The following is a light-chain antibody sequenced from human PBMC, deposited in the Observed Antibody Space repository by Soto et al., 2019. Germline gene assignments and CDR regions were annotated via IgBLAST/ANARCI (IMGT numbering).Light chain of an antibody. CDR3: GVYTRGSTVV. CDR1: SSDVADSNR. Sequence: QSALAQPPSVSGSPGQSVTISCTGTSSDVADSNRVSWHQQSPGTAPKLMIYEVANRPSGVPDRFSGSKSDNTASLTISGLQAGDEANYYCGVYTRGSTVVFGGGTKLTVL. V-gene: IGLV2-18*01. J-gene: IGLJ2*01. CDR2: EVA.